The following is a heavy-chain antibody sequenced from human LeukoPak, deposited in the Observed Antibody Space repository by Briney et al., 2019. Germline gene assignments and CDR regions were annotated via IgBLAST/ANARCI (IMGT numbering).Heavy chain of an antibody. CDR2: IYYSGNT. CDR3: AGKGFDP. Sequence: KPSETLSLTCTVSGGSISSYYWSWIRQSPGKGLEWIGYIYYSGNTIYNPSLKSRVTISIDTSKNQFSLKLSSVTAADTAVYYCAGKGFDPWGQGTLVTVSS. CDR1: GGSISSYY. V-gene: IGHV4-59*08. D-gene: IGHD4-23*01. J-gene: IGHJ5*02.